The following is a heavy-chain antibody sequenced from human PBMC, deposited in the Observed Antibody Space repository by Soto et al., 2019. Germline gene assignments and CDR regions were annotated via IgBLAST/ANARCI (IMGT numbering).Heavy chain of an antibody. CDR2: ISTSGGDI. D-gene: IGHD1-1*01. CDR1: GFTFSDYY. V-gene: IGHV3-11*01. J-gene: IGHJ4*02. CDR3: ATTTWYRFID. Sequence: QVQLVESGGGLVEPGGSLRLSCAASGFTFSDYYMGWIRQAPGRGLEWVSDISTSGGDIFYADSVRGRFTTSRDNAKNFLFLQMNSLRAEDTAVYYCATTTWYRFIDWGQGTLVTVS.